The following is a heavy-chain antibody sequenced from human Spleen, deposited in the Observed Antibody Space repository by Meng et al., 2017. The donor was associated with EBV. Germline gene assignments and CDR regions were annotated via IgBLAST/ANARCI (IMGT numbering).Heavy chain of an antibody. V-gene: IGHV3-30*04. D-gene: IGHD1-1*01. CDR1: GFTFSSYA. J-gene: IGHJ4*02. Sequence: QVQVVESGGGVVQPGRXXXLSCAASGFTFSSYAMHWVRQAPGKGLEWVAAISDNGRNNYYADSVKGRFTISRDNSKNTLYLQMNSLRAEDTAVYYCARGTADKTYYFDYWGQGTLVTVSS. CDR3: ARGTADKTYYFDY. CDR2: ISDNGRNN.